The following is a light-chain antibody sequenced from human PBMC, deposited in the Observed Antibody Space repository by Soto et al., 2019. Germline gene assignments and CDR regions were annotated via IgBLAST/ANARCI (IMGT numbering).Light chain of an antibody. J-gene: IGLJ2*01. CDR3: SSYTSSSTLI. CDR2: EVS. Sequence: QSALTQPASVSGSPGQSITISCTGTSSDVGGYKYVSWYQQHPGKAPKLIIYEVSFRPSGNSNRFSGSKSGNTASLTISGLQAEDEADYYCSSYTSSSTLIFGGGTKLTVL. V-gene: IGLV2-14*01. CDR1: SSDVGGYKY.